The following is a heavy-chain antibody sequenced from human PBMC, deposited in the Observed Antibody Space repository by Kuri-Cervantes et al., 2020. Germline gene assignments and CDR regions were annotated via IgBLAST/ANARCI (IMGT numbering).Heavy chain of an antibody. CDR3: ARGPTYYDFWSGYYWTNYYYNGMDV. Sequence: GGSLRLSCAASGFTFSSYAMHWVRQAPGKGLEWVAVIWYDGSNKYYADSVKGRFTISRDNSKNTLYLQMNSLRAEDTAVYYCARGPTYYDFWSGYYWTNYYYNGMDVWGQETTVTVSS. J-gene: IGHJ6*02. D-gene: IGHD3-3*01. CDR2: IWYDGSNK. CDR1: GFTFSSYA. V-gene: IGHV3-33*01.